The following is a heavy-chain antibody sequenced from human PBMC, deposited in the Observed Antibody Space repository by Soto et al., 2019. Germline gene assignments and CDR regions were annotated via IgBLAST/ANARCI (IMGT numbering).Heavy chain of an antibody. V-gene: IGHV4-31*03. CDR1: GGSISRGGYY. Sequence: QVQLQESGPGLVKPSQTLSLTCTVSGGSISRGGYYWSWIHQHPGKGLEWIGYIYYSGSTYYNPSLKSRVTISLDTSKNQFSLQLSSVTAADTAVYYCARGGSSGWYYYFDYWGQGTLVTVSS. D-gene: IGHD6-19*01. J-gene: IGHJ4*02. CDR3: ARGGSSGWYYYFDY. CDR2: IYYSGST.